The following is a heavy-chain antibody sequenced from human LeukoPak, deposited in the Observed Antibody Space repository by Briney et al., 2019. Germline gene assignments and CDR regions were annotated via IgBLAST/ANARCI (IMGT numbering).Heavy chain of an antibody. CDR1: GFTFDDYA. CDR3: AKASLYYYDMSY. Sequence: GGSLRLSCAASGFTFDDYAMHWVRQAPGKGLEWVSGISWNSGSIGYADSVKGRFTISRDNAKNSLYLHMNSLRAEDTALYYCAKASLYYYDMSYWGQGTLVTVSS. CDR2: ISWNSGSI. V-gene: IGHV3-9*01. D-gene: IGHD3-22*01. J-gene: IGHJ4*02.